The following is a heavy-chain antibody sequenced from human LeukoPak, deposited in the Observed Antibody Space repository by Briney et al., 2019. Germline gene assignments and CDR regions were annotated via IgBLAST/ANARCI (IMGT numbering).Heavy chain of an antibody. Sequence: PSGTLSLTCAVSGASISSDNWWNWVRQPPGKGLEWVGEINHSGSTNYNPSLKSRVTISVDTSKNQFSLKLSSVTAADTAVYYCARGGYYDSSGYYYYWGQGTLVTVSS. CDR2: INHSGST. D-gene: IGHD3-22*01. CDR1: GASISSDNW. V-gene: IGHV4-4*02. J-gene: IGHJ4*02. CDR3: ARGGYYDSSGYYYY.